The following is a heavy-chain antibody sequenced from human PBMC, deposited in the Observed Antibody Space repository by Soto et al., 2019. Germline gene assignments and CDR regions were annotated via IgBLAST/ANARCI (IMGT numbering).Heavy chain of an antibody. CDR3: ARGSWLVGGSGSYYYYGMDV. Sequence: SETLCLTCSVSGGSIGGYDGSWIRQPPGKGLEWIGYIYYSGSTNYNPSLKSRVTISVDTSKNQFSLKLSSVTAADMAVYYCARGSWLVGGSGSYYYYGMDVWGQGTTVTVSS. CDR2: IYYSGST. D-gene: IGHD3-10*01. CDR1: GGSIGGYD. V-gene: IGHV4-59*01. J-gene: IGHJ6*02.